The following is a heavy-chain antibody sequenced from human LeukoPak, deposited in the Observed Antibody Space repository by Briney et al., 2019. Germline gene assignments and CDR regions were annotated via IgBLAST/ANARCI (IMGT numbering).Heavy chain of an antibody. CDR2: IHSDEIST. CDR3: ATGPFSAFAI. CDR1: GFTFSSYW. D-gene: IGHD1-14*01. Sequence: GGSLRLSCAASGFTFSSYWMHWVRQAPGKGLVWVSHIHSDEISTAYADSVKGRFTIPRDNTKNTLYLQMNSLRVEDTAVYFCATGPFSAFAIWGQGTTLIVSS. V-gene: IGHV3-74*01. J-gene: IGHJ3*02.